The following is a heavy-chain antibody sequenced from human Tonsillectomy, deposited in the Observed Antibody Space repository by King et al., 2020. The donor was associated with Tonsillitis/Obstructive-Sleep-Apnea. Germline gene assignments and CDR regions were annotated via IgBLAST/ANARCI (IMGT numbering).Heavy chain of an antibody. CDR1: GFTFSSYG. CDR2: ISYDGSNK. J-gene: IGHJ4*02. Sequence: VQLVESGGGVVQPGRSLRLSCAASGFTFSSYGMHWVRQAPGKGLEWVAVISYDGSNKYYADSVKGRFTISRYNSKNTLYLQMNSLRAEDTAVYYCAKDREGWEQFGEDYFDYWGQATLVTVPS. V-gene: IGHV3-30*18. CDR3: AKDREGWEQFGEDYFDY. D-gene: IGHD5-24*01.